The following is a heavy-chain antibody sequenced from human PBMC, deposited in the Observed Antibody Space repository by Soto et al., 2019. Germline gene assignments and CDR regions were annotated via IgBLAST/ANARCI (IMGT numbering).Heavy chain of an antibody. CDR2: IYHSGST. D-gene: IGHD2-21*02. CDR3: ARVFPSYCGGDCSYFDS. Sequence: SETLSLTCTVSGGSVRDGSYYWAWLRQPPGKGLEWIGHIYHSGSTIYNPSLKSRVTISIDTSKSQFSLNLNSMTAADTAVYYCARVFPSYCGGDCSYFDSWGQGTLVTVSS. J-gene: IGHJ4*02. V-gene: IGHV4-61*01. CDR1: GGSVRDGSYY.